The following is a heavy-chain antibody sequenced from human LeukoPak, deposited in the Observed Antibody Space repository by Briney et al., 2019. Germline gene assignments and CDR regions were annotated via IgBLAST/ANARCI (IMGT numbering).Heavy chain of an antibody. Sequence: GGSLRLSCAASGFTFDDYAMHWVRQAPGKGLEWVSGISWNSGSIGYADSVKGRFTISRDNAKNSLYLQMNSLRAEDMALYYCAKAAWGYDSSGYYSYFDYWGQGTLVTVSS. D-gene: IGHD3-22*01. J-gene: IGHJ4*02. CDR3: AKAAWGYDSSGYYSYFDY. CDR1: GFTFDDYA. V-gene: IGHV3-9*03. CDR2: ISWNSGSI.